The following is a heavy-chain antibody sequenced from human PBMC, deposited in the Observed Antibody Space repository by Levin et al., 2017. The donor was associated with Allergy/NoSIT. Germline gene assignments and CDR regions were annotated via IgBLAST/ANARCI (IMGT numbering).Heavy chain of an antibody. D-gene: IGHD5-18*01. J-gene: IGHJ4*02. CDR1: GGTFSSYA. Sequence: KISCKASGGTFSSYAISWVRQAPGQGLEWMGGIIPIFGTANYAQKFQGRVTITADESTSTAYMELSSLRSEDTAVYYCSWGGYSYGSPLDYWGQGTLVTVSS. CDR2: IIPIFGTA. V-gene: IGHV1-69*01. CDR3: SWGGYSYGSPLDY.